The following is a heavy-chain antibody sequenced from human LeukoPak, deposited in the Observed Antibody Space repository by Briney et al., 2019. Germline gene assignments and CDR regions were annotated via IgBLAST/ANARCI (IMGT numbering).Heavy chain of an antibody. D-gene: IGHD6-6*01. V-gene: IGHV3-20*04. CDR1: GFSFDDLG. CDR3: ARAVCPAIKFCDSSYFMDV. J-gene: IGHJ6*03. Sequence: GGSLRLSCAASGFSFDDLGMTWVRQVPGKGLEWVAGINWNGASTGYADSVRGRFTISRDNAKNSLYLQMNSLRAEDTALYYCARAVCPAIKFCDSSYFMDVWGKGTTVNVS. CDR2: INWNGAST.